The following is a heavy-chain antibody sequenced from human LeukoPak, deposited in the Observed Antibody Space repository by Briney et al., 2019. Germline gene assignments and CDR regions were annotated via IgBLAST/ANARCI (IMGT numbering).Heavy chain of an antibody. CDR1: GFSVSSNY. D-gene: IGHD3-3*01. CDR3: AKSPDFSGVNWFDP. V-gene: IGHV3-66*01. Sequence: GGSLRLSCAASGFSVSSNYMTWIRQAPGKGLEWVSVIYSGGNTYYADSVKGRFSISRDNSKDTLYLQMNSLRAEDTAVYYCAKSPDFSGVNWFDPWGQGTLVTVSS. CDR2: IYSGGNT. J-gene: IGHJ5*02.